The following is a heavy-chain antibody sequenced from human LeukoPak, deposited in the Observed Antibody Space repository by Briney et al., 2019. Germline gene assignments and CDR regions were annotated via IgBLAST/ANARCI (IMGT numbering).Heavy chain of an antibody. V-gene: IGHV3-30-3*01. J-gene: IGHJ6*02. Sequence: GGSLRLSCAVSGFAVSSNYMNWVRQAPGKGLEWVAVISYDGSNKYYADSVKGRFTISRDNSKNTLYLQMNSLRAEDTAVYYCARVPTRRYYYYGMDVWGQGTTVTVSS. CDR3: ARVPTRRYYYYGMDV. CDR2: ISYDGSNK. CDR1: GFAVSSNY.